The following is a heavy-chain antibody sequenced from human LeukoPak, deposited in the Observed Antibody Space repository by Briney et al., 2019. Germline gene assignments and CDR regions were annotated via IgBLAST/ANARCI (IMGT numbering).Heavy chain of an antibody. CDR2: ISSSTSTI. D-gene: IGHD6-13*01. Sequence: GGSLRLSCAASGFTFSSYSINWVRQGPGKGLEWVSYISSSTSTIYYADSVKGRFTISRDNAKNSLYLQMNSLRAEDTAVYYCARAGYSASWYQDWGQGTLVTVSS. V-gene: IGHV3-48*01. CDR3: ARAGYSASWYQD. J-gene: IGHJ4*02. CDR1: GFTFSSYS.